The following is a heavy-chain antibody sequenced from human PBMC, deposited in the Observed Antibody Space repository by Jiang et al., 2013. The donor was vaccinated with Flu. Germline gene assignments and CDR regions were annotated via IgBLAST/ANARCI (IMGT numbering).Heavy chain of an antibody. V-gene: IGHV1-18*01. CDR3: ARLTPYCSGGSCYGGWFDP. Sequence: GQGTLSGWDGSALTMVTQTNAQKLQGRVTMTTDTSTSTAYMELRSLRSDDTAVYYCARLTPYCSGGSCYGGWFDPWGQGTLVTVSS. J-gene: IGHJ5*02. D-gene: IGHD2-15*01. CDR2: SALTMVT.